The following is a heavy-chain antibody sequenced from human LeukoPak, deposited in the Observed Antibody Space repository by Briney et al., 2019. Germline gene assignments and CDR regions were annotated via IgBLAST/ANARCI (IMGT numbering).Heavy chain of an antibody. CDR1: GFTFSNYA. V-gene: IGHV3-23*01. Sequence: GGSLRLSCAASGFTFSNYALSWVRQAPGKGLEWVSSIGGSVNSTYYADSVKGRFTISRDNSKNTLYLQMNSLRAEDTAVYYCARDQAFYWFYYYYGMDVWGLGTTVFVSS. J-gene: IGHJ6*02. CDR3: ARDQAFYWFYYYYGMDV. D-gene: IGHD3-9*01. CDR2: IGGSVNST.